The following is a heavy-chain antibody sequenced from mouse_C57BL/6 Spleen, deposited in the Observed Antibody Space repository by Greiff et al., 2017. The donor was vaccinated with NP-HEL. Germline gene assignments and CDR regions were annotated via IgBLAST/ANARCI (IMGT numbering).Heavy chain of an antibody. V-gene: IGHV1-55*01. CDR1: GYTFTSYW. D-gene: IGHD2-2*01. CDR3: ARRSVYYGSDY. CDR2: IYPGSGST. J-gene: IGHJ2*01. Sequence: QVQLQQPGAELVKPGASVKMSCKASGYTFTSYWITWVKQRPGQGLEWIGDIYPGSGSTKSNEKFKRQATLTVDTSSSTAYMQLISLTSEDSAVYYCARRSVYYGSDYWGQGTTLTVSS.